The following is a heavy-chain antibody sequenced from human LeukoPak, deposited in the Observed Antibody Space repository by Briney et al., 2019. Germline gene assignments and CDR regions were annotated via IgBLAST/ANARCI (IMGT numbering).Heavy chain of an antibody. V-gene: IGHV3-21*01. CDR1: GFTFSSYS. CDR2: ISSSSSYT. CDR3: ARDIPGGYGMDV. J-gene: IGHJ6*02. Sequence: PGGSLRLSSAASGFTFSSYSMNWVRQAPGKGLEWVSSISSSSSYTCYADSVKGRFTISRDNAKNSLYLQMNSLRAEDTAVYYCARDIPGGYGMDVWGQGTTVTVSS. D-gene: IGHD3-10*01.